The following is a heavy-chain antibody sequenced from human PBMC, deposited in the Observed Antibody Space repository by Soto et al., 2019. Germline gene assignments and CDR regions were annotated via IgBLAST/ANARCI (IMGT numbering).Heavy chain of an antibody. Sequence: GGSLRLSCATSGFTSTDYAISWVRQAPGKGLEWVSAISASGGNTYYADSVKGQFTISRDNSKNTLYLQMNSLRAEDTAVYYCAKDKLGTTWFDPWGQGTLVTVSS. D-gene: IGHD1-7*01. CDR2: ISASGGNT. CDR1: GFTSTDYA. J-gene: IGHJ5*02. V-gene: IGHV3-23*01. CDR3: AKDKLGTTWFDP.